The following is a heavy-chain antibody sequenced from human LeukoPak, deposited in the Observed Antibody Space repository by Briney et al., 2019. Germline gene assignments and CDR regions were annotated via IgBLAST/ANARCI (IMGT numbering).Heavy chain of an antibody. CDR1: GYTFTGYY. CDR3: ARDLDGCDSSQSQP. D-gene: IGHD3-22*01. CDR2: INPNSGGT. J-gene: IGHJ5*02. V-gene: IGHV1-2*02. Sequence: ASVKVSCKASGYTFTGYYMHWVRQAPGQGLEWMGWINPNSGGTNYAQKFQGRVTMTRDTSISTAYMELSRLRSDDTAVYYCARDLDGCDSSQSQPWGQGTLVTVSS.